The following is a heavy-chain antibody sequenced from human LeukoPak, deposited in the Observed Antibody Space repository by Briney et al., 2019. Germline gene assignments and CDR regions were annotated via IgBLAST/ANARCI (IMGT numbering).Heavy chain of an antibody. CDR1: GGSISGRY. CDR3: VVTQKWQAFDY. D-gene: IGHD2-21*02. J-gene: IGHJ4*02. CDR2: WRYDGSP. V-gene: IGHV4-59*08. Sequence: PSETLSLTCAVSGGSISGRYWSWIRQPPGKGLEWIANWRYDGSPNYTPSLESRATISLDTSKNQFSLRLTSVTAADTAVYYCVVTQKWQAFDYWGQGILVTVSS.